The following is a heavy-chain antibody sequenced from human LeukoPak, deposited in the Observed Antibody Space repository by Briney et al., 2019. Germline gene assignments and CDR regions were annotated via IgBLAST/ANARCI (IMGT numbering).Heavy chain of an antibody. CDR1: GYTFTIYY. Sequence: ASVKVSCKASGYTFTIYYMHWVRQAPGQGLEWMGIINPSGGSTSYAQKFQGRVTMTRDTSTSTVYMELSSLRSEDTAVYYCARTGPYNWNYYYFDYWGQGTLVTVSS. J-gene: IGHJ4*02. CDR2: INPSGGST. CDR3: ARTGPYNWNYYYFDY. D-gene: IGHD1-7*01. V-gene: IGHV1-46*01.